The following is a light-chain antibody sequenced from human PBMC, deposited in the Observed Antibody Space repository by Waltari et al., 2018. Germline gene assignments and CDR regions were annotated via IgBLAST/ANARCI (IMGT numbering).Light chain of an antibody. CDR3: LQYNSYSQA. V-gene: IGKV1-5*03. CDR2: RAS. CDR1: QSINSW. Sequence: DIQMTQSPSTLSASVGATVTITCRASQSINSWLAWYQQKPGKAPNLLIYRASILESGVPSRFSGSGSGTEFTLTISSLQPDDFATYYCLQYNSYSQAFGQGTKVEIK. J-gene: IGKJ1*01.